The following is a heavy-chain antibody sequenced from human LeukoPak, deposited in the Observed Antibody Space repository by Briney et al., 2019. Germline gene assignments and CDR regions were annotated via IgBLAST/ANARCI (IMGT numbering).Heavy chain of an antibody. CDR3: AKARDDSGNFYPIFDY. CDR1: GFTFSSYG. V-gene: IGHV3-33*06. CDR2: IWYDGSDE. Sequence: GGSLRLSCAASGFTFSSYGMHWVRQAPGKGLEWVAVIWYDGSDEYYGDSVKGRFTISRDNPKNTLYLQMNSLRAEDTAVYYCAKARDDSGNFYPIFDYWGQGTLVTVSS. D-gene: IGHD3-22*01. J-gene: IGHJ4*02.